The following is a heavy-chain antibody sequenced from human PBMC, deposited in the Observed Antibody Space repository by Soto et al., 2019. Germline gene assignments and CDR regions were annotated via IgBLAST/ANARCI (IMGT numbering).Heavy chain of an antibody. D-gene: IGHD6-19*01. Sequence: QVQLVESGGGVVQPGRSLRLSCAASGFTFSSYAMHWVRQAPGKGLEWVAVISYDGSNKYYADSVKGRFTISRDNSKNTLYLQMNSLRAEDTAVYYCARDTGSSGTEGWFDPWGQGTLVTVSS. CDR2: ISYDGSNK. CDR3: ARDTGSSGTEGWFDP. V-gene: IGHV3-30-3*01. J-gene: IGHJ5*02. CDR1: GFTFSSYA.